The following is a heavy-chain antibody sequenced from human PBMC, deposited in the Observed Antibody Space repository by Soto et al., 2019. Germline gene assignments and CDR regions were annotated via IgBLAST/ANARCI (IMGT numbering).Heavy chain of an antibody. V-gene: IGHV2-26*01. CDR2: IFSNDEK. CDR3: ARINGYDFWRPGFDY. D-gene: IGHD3-3*01. J-gene: IGHJ4*02. CDR1: GFSLSNARMG. Sequence: GSGPYAGEPTETLTLTCTVSGFSLSNARMGVSWIRQPPGKALEWLAHIFSNDEKSYSTSLKSRLTISKDTSKSQVVLTMTNMDPVDTATYYCARINGYDFWRPGFDYWGQGTLVTVSS.